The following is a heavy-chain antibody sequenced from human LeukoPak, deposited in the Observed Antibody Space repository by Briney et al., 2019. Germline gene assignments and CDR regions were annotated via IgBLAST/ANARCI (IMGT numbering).Heavy chain of an antibody. J-gene: IGHJ4*02. Sequence: GESLKISCKSSGYSFTNYWIGWVRPMPGKGLEWMGIIYPGDSDTRYSPSFRGQVTFSADKSITTAYLQWSSLKASDTAMYYCARLAGDGHNYFDSWGQGTLVTVSS. CDR1: GYSFTNYW. CDR3: ARLAGDGHNYFDS. CDR2: IYPGDSDT. V-gene: IGHV5-51*01. D-gene: IGHD5-24*01.